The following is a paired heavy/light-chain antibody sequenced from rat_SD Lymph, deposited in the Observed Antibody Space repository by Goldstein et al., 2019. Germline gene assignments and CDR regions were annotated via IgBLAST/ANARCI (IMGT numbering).Light chain of an antibody. CDR2: DTS. CDR3: QQWSSTPLT. J-gene: IGKJ5*01. V-gene: IGKV4S7*01. CDR1: SSVSY. Sequence: EIVLTQSPTTIAASPGEKVTITCRASSSVSYMYWYQQKPGASPKPWIYDTSKLASGVPNRFSGSGSGTSYSLTINTMETEDAATYYCQQWSSTPLTFGSGTKLEIK.
Heavy chain of an antibody. CDR3: ARRGLRPYWGLDY. CDR1: GFTFSNYG. J-gene: IGHJ2*01. CDR2: ISSSSSYI. Sequence: EVQLVESGGGLVQPGRSLKLSCLASGFTFSNYGMNWIRQAPGKGLEWVASISSSSSYIYYADTVKGRFTISRDNAKNTLYLQMTSLRSEDTALYYCARRGLRPYWGLDYWGQGVMVTVSS. V-gene: IGHV5-34*01. D-gene: IGHD4-4*01.